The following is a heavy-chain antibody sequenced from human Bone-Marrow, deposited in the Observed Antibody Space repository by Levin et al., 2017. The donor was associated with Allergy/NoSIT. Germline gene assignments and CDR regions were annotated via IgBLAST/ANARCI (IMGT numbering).Heavy chain of an antibody. D-gene: IGHD6-13*01. CDR2: INPNSGGT. V-gene: IGHV1-2*02. Sequence: ASVKVSCKASGYTFTGYYMHWVRQAPGQGLEWMGWINPNSGGTNYAQKFQGRVTMTRDTSISTAYMELSRLRSDDTAVYYCADSKGIAAAGTNYWGQGTLVTVSS. J-gene: IGHJ4*02. CDR3: ADSKGIAAAGTNY. CDR1: GYTFTGYY.